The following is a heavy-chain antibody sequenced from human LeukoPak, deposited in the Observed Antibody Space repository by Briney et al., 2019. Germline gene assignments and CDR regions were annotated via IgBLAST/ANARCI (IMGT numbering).Heavy chain of an antibody. V-gene: IGHV1-46*01. Sequence: ASVKVSCKASGYTFTSYYMHWVRQAPGQGREWMGIINPSGGSTSYAQKFQGRVTMTRDTSTSTVYMELSSLRSEDTAVYYCARDSEPPGIAAAASWFDPWGQGTLVTVSS. J-gene: IGHJ5*02. CDR2: INPSGGST. D-gene: IGHD6-13*01. CDR3: ARDSEPPGIAAAASWFDP. CDR1: GYTFTSYY.